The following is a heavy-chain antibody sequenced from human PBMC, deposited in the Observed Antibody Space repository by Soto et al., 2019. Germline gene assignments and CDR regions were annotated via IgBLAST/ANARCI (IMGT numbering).Heavy chain of an antibody. Sequence: KTGGSLRLSCAASGFIFTNAYMSWVRQTPEKGLEWVARIKSKSTGGTIDYAAPVKGRFAISRDDYENTVSLQMNSLKDEDTAVYYCSHGDYQYVNSWG. J-gene: IGHJ5*01. CDR3: SHGDYQYVNS. CDR2: IKSKSTGGTI. V-gene: IGHV3-15*01. CDR1: GFIFTNAY. D-gene: IGHD4-17*01.